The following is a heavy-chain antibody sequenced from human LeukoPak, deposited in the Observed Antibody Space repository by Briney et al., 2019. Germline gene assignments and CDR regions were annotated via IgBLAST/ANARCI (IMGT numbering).Heavy chain of an antibody. CDR3: ATTTGYYYYFDY. CDR2: ISSSSNTI. D-gene: IGHD3-9*01. CDR1: GFTFTSYS. V-gene: IGHV3-48*02. Sequence: PGGSLSLSCAASGFTFTSYSMNWVRRAPGKGLEWLSYISSSSNTIYYADSVKGRFTISRDNAKNSLYLQMNSLRDEDTAVYYCATTTGYYYYFDYWGQGTLVTVSP. J-gene: IGHJ4*02.